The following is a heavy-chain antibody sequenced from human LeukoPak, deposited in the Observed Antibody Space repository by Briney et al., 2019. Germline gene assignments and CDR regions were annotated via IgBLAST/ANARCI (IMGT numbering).Heavy chain of an antibody. V-gene: IGHV3-15*01. CDR1: GFTFSNAW. Sequence: GGSLRLSCSASGFTFSNAWMSWVRQAPGKGLHWVGRIKSRTDGWTTEYAAPVKGRFNISRDDSKNTLYLQMNSLTTEDTAVYYCTTAYYDSSGYLGAFDAFDIWGQGTMVTVSS. CDR2: IKSRTDGWTT. D-gene: IGHD3-22*01. CDR3: TTAYYDSSGYLGAFDAFDI. J-gene: IGHJ3*02.